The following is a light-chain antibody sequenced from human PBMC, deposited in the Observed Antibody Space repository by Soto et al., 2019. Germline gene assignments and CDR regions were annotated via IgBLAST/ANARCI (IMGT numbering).Light chain of an antibody. CDR1: SSNIGTNS. CDR2: NND. J-gene: IGLJ1*01. CDR3: AAWDDSLNGFYV. V-gene: IGLV1-44*01. Sequence: QSVLTQPPSASGTPEQRVTISCSGGSSNIGTNSVNWYQQLPGRAPKLLIYNNDLRPSGVPDRFSGSRSGTSASLAISGLQSEDEADYYCAAWDDSLNGFYVFGIGTKLTVL.